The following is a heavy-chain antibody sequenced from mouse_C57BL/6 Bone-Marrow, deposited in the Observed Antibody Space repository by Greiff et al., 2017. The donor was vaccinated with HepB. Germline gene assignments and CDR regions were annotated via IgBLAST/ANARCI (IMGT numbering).Heavy chain of an antibody. Sequence: LVESGPELVKPGASVKISCKASGYSFTSYYIHWVKQRPGQGLEWIGWIYPGSGNTKYNEKFKGKATLTADTSSSTAYMQLSSLTSEDSAVYYCARGVRDYWGQGTTLTVSS. CDR2: IYPGSGNT. CDR3: ARGVRDY. V-gene: IGHV1-66*01. J-gene: IGHJ2*01. CDR1: GYSFTSYY.